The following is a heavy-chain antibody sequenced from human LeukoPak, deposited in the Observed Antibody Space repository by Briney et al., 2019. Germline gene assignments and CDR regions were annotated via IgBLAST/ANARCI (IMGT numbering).Heavy chain of an antibody. CDR2: FDPEDGET. J-gene: IGHJ4*02. V-gene: IGHV1-24*01. CDR1: GYTLTELS. D-gene: IGHD3-3*01. CDR3: ATGFRVFGVVTAHDY. Sequence: ASVKVSCKVSGYTLTELSMHWVRQAPGKGLEWMGGFDPEDGETIYAQKFQGRVTMTEDTSTDTAYMELSSLRSEDTAVYYCATGFRVFGVVTAHDYWGQGTLVTVSS.